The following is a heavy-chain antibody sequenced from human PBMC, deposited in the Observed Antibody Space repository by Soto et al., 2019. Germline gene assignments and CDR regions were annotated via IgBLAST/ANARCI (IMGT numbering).Heavy chain of an antibody. J-gene: IGHJ4*02. CDR1: GFTFSSYA. CDR3: ATVPPRYCSSTSCYTFDY. D-gene: IGHD2-2*01. V-gene: IGHV3-23*01. CDR2: ISGSGGST. Sequence: EVQLLESGGGLVQPGGSLRLSCAASGFTFSSYAMSWVRQAPGKGLEWVSAISGSGGSTYYADSVKGRFTISRDNSKNTLYLQMNSLRAEDTAIYYCATVPPRYCSSTSCYTFDYWGQGTLVTVSS.